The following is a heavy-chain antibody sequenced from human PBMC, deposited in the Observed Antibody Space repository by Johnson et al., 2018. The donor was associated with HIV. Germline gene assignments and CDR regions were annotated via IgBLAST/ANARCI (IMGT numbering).Heavy chain of an antibody. CDR1: GFTFSSYG. CDR2: ISYDGSNK. Sequence: VQLVESGGGVVQPGRSLRLSCAASGFTFSSYGMHWVRQAPGTGLEWVAVISYDGSNKYYADSVKGRFTISRDNSKNTLYLQMNSLRAEDTAVYYCAKDGGVGYYNDAFDIWGQGTTVTVSS. V-gene: IGHV3-30*18. J-gene: IGHJ3*02. D-gene: IGHD3-22*01. CDR3: AKDGGVGYYNDAFDI.